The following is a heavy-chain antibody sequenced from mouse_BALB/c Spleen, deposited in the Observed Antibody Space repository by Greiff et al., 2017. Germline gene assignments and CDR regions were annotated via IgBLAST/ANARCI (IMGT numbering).Heavy chain of an antibody. CDR2: ISYSGST. CDR1: GYSITSDYA. V-gene: IGHV3-2*02. CDR3: ARSNYIYYYAMDY. Sequence: EVQLVESGPGLVKPSQSLSLTCTVTGYSITSDYAWNWIRQFPGNKLEWMGYISYSGSTSYNPSLKSRISITRDTSKNQFFLQLNSVTTEDTATYYCARSNYIYYYAMDYWGQGTSVTVSS. J-gene: IGHJ4*01. D-gene: IGHD2-5*01.